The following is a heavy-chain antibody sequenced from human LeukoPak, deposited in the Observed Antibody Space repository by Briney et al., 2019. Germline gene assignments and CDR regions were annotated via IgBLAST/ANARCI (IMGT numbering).Heavy chain of an antibody. J-gene: IGHJ3*02. D-gene: IGHD2-21*02. CDR3: ARGCFGGDCYDAFDI. Sequence: PGGSLRLSCAASGFTFSSYWMNWVRQAPGKGLEWGSYISSSSSTIYYADSVKGRFTISRDNAKNSLYLQMNSPRDEDTAVYYCARGCFGGDCYDAFDIWGQGTMVTVSS. CDR2: ISSSSSTI. V-gene: IGHV3-48*02. CDR1: GFTFSSYW.